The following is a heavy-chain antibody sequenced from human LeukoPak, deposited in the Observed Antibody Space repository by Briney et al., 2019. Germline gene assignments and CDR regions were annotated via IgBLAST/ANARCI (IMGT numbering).Heavy chain of an antibody. V-gene: IGHV3-30-3*01. D-gene: IGHD6-13*01. J-gene: IGHJ5*02. CDR2: ISYAGSNK. Sequence: GGSLRLSCAASGFTFSSYAMHWVRQAPGKGLEWVAVISYAGSNKYYADSVKGRFTISRDNSKNTLYLQMNSLRAEDAAVYYCARGAARHNWFDPWGQGTLVTVSS. CDR1: GFTFSSYA. CDR3: ARGAARHNWFDP.